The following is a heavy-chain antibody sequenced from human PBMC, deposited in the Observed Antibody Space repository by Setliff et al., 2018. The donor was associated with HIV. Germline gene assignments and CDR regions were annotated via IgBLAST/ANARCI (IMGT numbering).Heavy chain of an antibody. D-gene: IGHD3-3*01. CDR2: IFYSGST. CDR1: GGAISSSSYY. J-gene: IGHJ3*02. CDR3: ARLAGISILEWLSPDAFDI. V-gene: IGHV4-39*01. Sequence: TSETLSLTCNVSGGAISSSSYYWFWIRQPPGKGLEWIGSIFYSGSTYYNPSLKSRLTISVDTSKTQFSLKLRSVTAADTAVYYCARLAGISILEWLSPDAFDIWGQGTMVTVSS.